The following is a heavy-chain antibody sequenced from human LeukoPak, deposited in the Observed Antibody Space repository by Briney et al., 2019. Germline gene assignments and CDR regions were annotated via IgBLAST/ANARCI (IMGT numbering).Heavy chain of an antibody. CDR2: IYSGGET. V-gene: IGHV3-53*01. J-gene: IGHJ4*02. Sequence: GGSLRLSCAASGFTFSSYWMSWVRQAPGKGLELVSVIYSGGETYYADSAKGRFTISRDNSKNTLYLQMNSLRAEDTAVYYCASGRWNDGIAKWGQGTLVTVSS. D-gene: IGHD1-1*01. CDR1: GFTFSSYW. CDR3: ASGRWNDGIAK.